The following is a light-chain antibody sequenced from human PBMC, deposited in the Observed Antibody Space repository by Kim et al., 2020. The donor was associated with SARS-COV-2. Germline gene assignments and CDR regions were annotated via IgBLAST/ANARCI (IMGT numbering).Light chain of an antibody. Sequence: KVPISCSGSSSNIGNNYVSWYKQLPGTAPKLLIYDNNKRPSGIPDRFSGSKSGTSATLGITGLQTGDEADYYCGTWDSSLSAGGVFGGGTKLTVL. CDR2: DNN. CDR1: SSNIGNNY. J-gene: IGLJ3*02. V-gene: IGLV1-51*01. CDR3: GTWDSSLSAGGV.